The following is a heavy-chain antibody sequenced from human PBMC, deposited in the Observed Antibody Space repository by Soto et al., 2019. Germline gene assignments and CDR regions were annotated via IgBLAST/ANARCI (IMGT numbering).Heavy chain of an antibody. CDR1: GFTFSDYY. Sequence: QVQLVESGGGLVKPGGSLRLSCAASGFTFSDYYMSWIRQAPGKGLEWVSYISSSSSYTNYADSVKGRFTISRDNAKNSLYLQMNSLRAEDTAVYYCARSHLPYYGMDVWGQGTTVTVSS. CDR3: ARSHLPYYGMDV. V-gene: IGHV3-11*05. J-gene: IGHJ6*02. CDR2: ISSSSSYT.